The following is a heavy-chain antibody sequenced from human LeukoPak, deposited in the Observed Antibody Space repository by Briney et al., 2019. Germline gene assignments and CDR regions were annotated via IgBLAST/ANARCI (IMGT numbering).Heavy chain of an antibody. J-gene: IGHJ4*02. Sequence: PGRSLRLSCAASGFTFNTYGMHWVRQAPGKGLEWVAVISYDGSNKYCVDSVRGRFSISRDNSKNTVYLQMNTLKYEDTALYYCAKDLWSRVITAADYWGQGTLVTVSS. CDR3: AKDLWSRVITAADY. V-gene: IGHV3-30*18. D-gene: IGHD2-21*01. CDR1: GFTFNTYG. CDR2: ISYDGSNK.